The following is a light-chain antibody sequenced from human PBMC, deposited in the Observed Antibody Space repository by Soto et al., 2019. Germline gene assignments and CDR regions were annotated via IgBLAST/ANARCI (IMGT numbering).Light chain of an antibody. CDR1: QSISSY. CDR3: QQYDHLSLT. V-gene: IGKV1-33*01. Sequence: DIQMTQSPSSLSASVGDRVTITCRASQSISSYLNWYQQKPGKAPNLLIFDASNLDAGVPSRFSGSGSGTYFTFTIHSLQPEDVATYYCQQYDHLSLTFGGGTTGDIK. CDR2: DAS. J-gene: IGKJ4*01.